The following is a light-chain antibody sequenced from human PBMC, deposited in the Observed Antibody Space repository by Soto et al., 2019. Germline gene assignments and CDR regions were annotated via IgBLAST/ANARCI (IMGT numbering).Light chain of an antibody. CDR2: SAS. V-gene: IGKV3-15*01. CDR1: QSVSSSY. CDR3: QQYNNWPRT. Sequence: IVLTQSPGTLALPTGERATLSCRASQSVSSSYLAWYQQKPGQAPRLLIYSASTRATGIPARFSGSGSGTEFTLTINSLQSEDFAIYYCQQYNNWPRTFGQGT. J-gene: IGKJ1*01.